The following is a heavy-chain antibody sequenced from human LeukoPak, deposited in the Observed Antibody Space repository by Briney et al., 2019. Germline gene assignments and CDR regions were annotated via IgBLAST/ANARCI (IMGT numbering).Heavy chain of an antibody. D-gene: IGHD5-18*01. CDR1: GFTFSSYG. J-gene: IGHJ4*02. Sequence: GGSLRLSCAASGFTFSSYGMHWVRQAPGKGLEWVAVISYDGSNKYYADSVKGRFTISRDNSKNTLYLQMNSLRAEDTAVYYCAREGYSFIDDAYYFDYWGQGTLVTVSS. CDR2: ISYDGSNK. CDR3: AREGYSFIDDAYYFDY. V-gene: IGHV3-30*03.